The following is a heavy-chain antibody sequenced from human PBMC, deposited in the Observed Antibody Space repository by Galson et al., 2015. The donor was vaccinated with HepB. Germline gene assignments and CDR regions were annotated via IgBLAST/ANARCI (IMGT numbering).Heavy chain of an antibody. J-gene: IGHJ4*02. CDR1: GYSFIGYN. CDR2: INPNTGGT. CDR3: AREYYDFWSGYYSIGY. D-gene: IGHD3-3*01. V-gene: IGHV1-2*06. Sequence: SVKVSCKASGYSFIGYNMHWVRQAPGQGLEWMGRINPNTGGTNYAQKFEGRVTMTRGTSIRTAHMDLSRLTSDDTAVYYCAREYYDFWSGYYSIGYWGQGTLVTVSS.